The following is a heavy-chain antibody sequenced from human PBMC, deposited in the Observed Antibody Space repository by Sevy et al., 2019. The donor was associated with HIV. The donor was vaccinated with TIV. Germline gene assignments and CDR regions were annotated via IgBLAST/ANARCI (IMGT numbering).Heavy chain of an antibody. CDR2: SYHDGRT. V-gene: IGHV4-4*02. D-gene: IGHD5-18*01. Sequence: SETLSLTCAVSGDSISSDSWWTWVRQSPEKGLEWIGESYHDGRTNYHPSLWGRATISVDMSKNQFSLDLTSVTAADTSVYYCVREVGYLMRIDYWGQGTLVTVSS. CDR1: GDSISSDSW. CDR3: VREVGYLMRIDY. J-gene: IGHJ4*02.